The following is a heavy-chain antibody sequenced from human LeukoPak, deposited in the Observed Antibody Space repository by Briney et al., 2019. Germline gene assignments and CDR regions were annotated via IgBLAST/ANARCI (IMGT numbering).Heavy chain of an antibody. V-gene: IGHV5-51*01. CDR1: GYSFTSYW. Sequence: GESLKICCKGSGYSFTSYWIGWVRQMPGKGLEWMWIIYPGDSDNIYSPPFQGQVPISADKSISTAYLQWNSLKAPDTAMYYCARQRTGYSASHFDYWGQGTLVNGSS. CDR2: IYPGDSDN. J-gene: IGHJ4*01. CDR3: ARQRTGYSASHFDY. D-gene: IGHD5-18*01.